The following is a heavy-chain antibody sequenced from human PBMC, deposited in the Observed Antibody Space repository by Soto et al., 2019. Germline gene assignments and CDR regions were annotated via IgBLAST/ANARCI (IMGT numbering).Heavy chain of an antibody. J-gene: IGHJ4*02. D-gene: IGHD3-22*01. CDR2: IDPSDSYT. CDR1: GYSFTNYW. CDR3: ARHASTVVKD. V-gene: IGHV5-10-1*01. Sequence: GESLKISCKGSGYSFTNYWISWVRQMPGKGLEWMGRIDPSDSYTDYSPSFQGHVTISADKSIRTAYLQWSSLKASDTAMYYCARHASTVVKDWGQGTLVTVSS.